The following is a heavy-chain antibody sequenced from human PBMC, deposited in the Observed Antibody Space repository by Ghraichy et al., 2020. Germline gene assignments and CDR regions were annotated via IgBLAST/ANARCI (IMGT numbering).Heavy chain of an antibody. Sequence: SETLSLTCTVSGGSVSSGSYYWSWIRQPPGKGLEWIGYIYYSGSTNYNPSLKSRVTISVDTSKNQFSLKLSSVTAADTAVYYCARDYGGGSYYYYGMDVWGQGTTVTVSS. CDR1: GGSVSSGSYY. J-gene: IGHJ6*02. V-gene: IGHV4-61*01. CDR3: ARDYGGGSYYYYGMDV. CDR2: IYYSGST. D-gene: IGHD3-16*01.